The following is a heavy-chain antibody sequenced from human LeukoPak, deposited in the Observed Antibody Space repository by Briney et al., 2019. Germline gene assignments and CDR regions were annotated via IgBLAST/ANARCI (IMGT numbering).Heavy chain of an antibody. V-gene: IGHV4-39*01. Sequence: PSETLSLTCTVSGGSISSSSYYWGWIRQPPGKGLEWIGSIYYSGSTYYNPSLKSRVTISVDTSKNQFSLKLCSVTAADTAVYYCARRSVSSSWPGGAFDIWGQGTMVTVSS. D-gene: IGHD6-13*01. J-gene: IGHJ3*02. CDR2: IYYSGST. CDR3: ARRSVSSSWPGGAFDI. CDR1: GGSISSSSYY.